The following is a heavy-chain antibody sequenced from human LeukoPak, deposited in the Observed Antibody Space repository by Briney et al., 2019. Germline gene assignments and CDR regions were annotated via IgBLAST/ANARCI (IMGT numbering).Heavy chain of an antibody. J-gene: IGHJ4*02. D-gene: IGHD3-9*01. CDR1: GFTVTDNY. V-gene: IGHV3-53*01. Sequence: PGGSLRLSRAASGFTVTDNYMSWVRQAPGKGLEWVSIIHSGGNTYYADSVKGRFTLSRDHSKNTLSLQMNSLGAEDTAMYYCVSHSNSLTSYSFDYWGQGTLVTVSS. CDR3: VSHSNSLTSYSFDY. CDR2: IHSGGNT.